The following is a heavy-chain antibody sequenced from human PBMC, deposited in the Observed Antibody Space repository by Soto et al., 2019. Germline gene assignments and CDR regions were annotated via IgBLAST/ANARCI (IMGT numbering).Heavy chain of an antibody. CDR3: ARRGYCSSTSCLYYYGMDV. V-gene: IGHV1-69*01. D-gene: IGHD2-2*01. Sequence: QVQLVPSGAEVKKPGSSVKVSCKASGGTFSSYAISWVRQAPGQGLEWMGGIIPIFGTANYAQKFQGRVTITADESTSTAYMELSSLRSEDTAVYYCARRGYCSSTSCLYYYGMDVWGQGTTVTVSS. CDR2: IIPIFGTA. J-gene: IGHJ6*02. CDR1: GGTFSSYA.